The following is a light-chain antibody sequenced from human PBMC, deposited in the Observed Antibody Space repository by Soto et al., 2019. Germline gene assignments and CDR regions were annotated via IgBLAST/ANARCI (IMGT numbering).Light chain of an antibody. J-gene: IGKJ1*01. CDR2: AES. CDR3: QHNYSTPWT. V-gene: IGKV1-39*01. Sequence: DIQMTQSPSSLSASAGDRVTITCRASQSITSFLNWYQQKPGKAPQLLIYAESSLHSGVPSRFSGSGSGTDFTLTISSLQPEDFATYYCQHNYSTPWTFGQGTKGEIK. CDR1: QSITSF.